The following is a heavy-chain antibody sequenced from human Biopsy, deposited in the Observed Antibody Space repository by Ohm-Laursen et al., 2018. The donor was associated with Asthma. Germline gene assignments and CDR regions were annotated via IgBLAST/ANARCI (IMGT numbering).Heavy chain of an antibody. CDR1: GFTLSSYA. D-gene: IGHD6-19*01. J-gene: IGHJ4*02. V-gene: IGHV3-20*01. CDR2: INWNGGST. CDR3: GRDMGGFGSGWFPVEF. Sequence: SLRLSCSAPGFTLSSYAIHWVRPAPGKGLDWVSGINWNGGSTGYADSVKGRFTISRDNAKNSLYLQMNSLRAEDTALYHCGRDMGGFGSGWFPVEFWGQGTLVTVSS.